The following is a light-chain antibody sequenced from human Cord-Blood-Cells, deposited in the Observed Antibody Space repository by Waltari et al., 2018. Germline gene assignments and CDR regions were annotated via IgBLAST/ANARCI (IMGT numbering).Light chain of an antibody. CDR2: WAS. CDR3: QQYYSTPYS. Sequence: DIVMTQSPDSLAVFLGERAAINCKSRQSALYSSNNKNYLAWYQQKPGQPPKLLIYWASTRESGVPDRFSVSGSGTDFTLTICSLQAEDVAVYYCQQYYSTPYSFGQGTKLEIK. J-gene: IGKJ2*03. V-gene: IGKV4-1*01. CDR1: QSALYSSNNKNY.